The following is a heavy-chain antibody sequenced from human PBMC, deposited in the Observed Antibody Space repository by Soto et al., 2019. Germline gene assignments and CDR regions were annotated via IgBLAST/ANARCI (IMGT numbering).Heavy chain of an antibody. J-gene: IGHJ4*02. V-gene: IGHV1-46*01. Sequence: ASVKVSCKASGYTFTSSYMHWVRQAPGRGLEWMGMINPSGGSTTYAQKFQGRVTMTRDTSTSTVYMELSSLRSEDTAVFYCARDQGIAARLFDYWGQGTLVTVSS. CDR1: GYTFTSSY. CDR3: ARDQGIAARLFDY. CDR2: INPSGGST. D-gene: IGHD6-6*01.